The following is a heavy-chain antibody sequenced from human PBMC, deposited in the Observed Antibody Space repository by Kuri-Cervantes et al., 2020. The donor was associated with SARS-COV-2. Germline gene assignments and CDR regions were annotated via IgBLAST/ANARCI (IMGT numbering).Heavy chain of an antibody. CDR3: ARDAGQWLGDNWFDP. V-gene: IGHV1-69*05. D-gene: IGHD6-19*01. J-gene: IGHJ5*02. CDR2: IIPIFGTA. CDR1: GGTFSSYA. Sequence: SVKVSCKASGGTFSSYAISWVQQAPGQGLEWMGGIIPIFGTANYAQKFQGRVTITTDESTSTAYMELRSPRSDDTAVYYCARDAGQWLGDNWFDPWGQGTLVTVSS.